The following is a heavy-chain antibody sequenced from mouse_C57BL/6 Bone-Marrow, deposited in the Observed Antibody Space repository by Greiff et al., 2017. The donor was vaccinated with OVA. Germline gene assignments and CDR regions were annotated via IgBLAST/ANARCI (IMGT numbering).Heavy chain of an antibody. CDR3: ASVYYYGSSYFSY. CDR2: INPNNGGT. V-gene: IGHV1-18*01. D-gene: IGHD1-1*01. Sequence: VQLQQSGPELVKPGASVKIPCKASGYTFTDYNMDWVKQSHGESLEWIGDINPNNGGTIYNQKFKGKATLTVDKSSSTAYMELRSLTSEDTAVYYCASVYYYGSSYFSYWGQGTLVTVSA. CDR1: GYTFTDYN. J-gene: IGHJ3*01.